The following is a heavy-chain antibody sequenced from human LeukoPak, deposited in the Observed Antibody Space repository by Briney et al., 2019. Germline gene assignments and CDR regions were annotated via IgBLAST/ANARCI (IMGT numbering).Heavy chain of an antibody. J-gene: IGHJ4*02. CDR2: IYSGGST. Sequence: GGSLRLSCAASGFTFSDYYMSWIRQAPGKGLEWVSVIYSGGSTYYADSVKGRFTISRDNSQNTLYLQMSSLRVEDTAVYYCARETSSYAYFNYWGQGTLVTVSS. CDR1: GFTFSDYY. V-gene: IGHV3-53*01. CDR3: ARETSSYAYFNY. D-gene: IGHD5-18*01.